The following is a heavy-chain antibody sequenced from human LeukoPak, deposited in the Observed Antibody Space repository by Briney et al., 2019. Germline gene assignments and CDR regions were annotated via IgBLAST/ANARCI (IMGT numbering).Heavy chain of an antibody. V-gene: IGHV4-34*01. CDR1: YY. CDR2: INHSGST. CDR3: ARGIRDYDSSGYYFDY. Sequence: YYXXWIRQPPXKGLEWIGEINHSGSTNYNPSLKSRVTISVDTSKNQFSLKLSSVTAADTAVYYCARGIRDYDSSGYYFDYWGQGTLVTVSS. J-gene: IGHJ4*02. D-gene: IGHD3-22*01.